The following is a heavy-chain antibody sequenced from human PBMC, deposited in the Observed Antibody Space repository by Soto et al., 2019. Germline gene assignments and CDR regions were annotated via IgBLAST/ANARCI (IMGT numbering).Heavy chain of an antibody. J-gene: IGHJ4*02. CDR2: ITPLLTIT. CDR3: ARDPYDDTSCSTLYY. D-gene: IGHD3-22*01. V-gene: IGHV1-69*08. CDR1: GGSFTSYT. Sequence: QVQLVQSGAEVKKPGSSVKVSCKASGGSFTSYTFNWVRQVPGQGLDWMGGITPLLTITKYAQKVQGRVTIAAHRATRTAYMALSLLRSSGTAGYYCARDPYDDTSCSTLYYWGQGTLVTFSS.